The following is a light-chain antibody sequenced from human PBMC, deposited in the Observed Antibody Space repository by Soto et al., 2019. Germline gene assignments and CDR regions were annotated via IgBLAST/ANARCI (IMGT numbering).Light chain of an antibody. CDR1: SSNIGAHSD. V-gene: IGLV1-40*01. Sequence: PGQRITISCTGSSSNIGAHSDVYWYQHLPGTAPKLLIYDNNNRPSGVPDRFSGSKSGTSASLAITGLQADDEADYYCQSYDSSLSAPYVFGTGTKVTVL. CDR3: QSYDSSLSAPYV. J-gene: IGLJ1*01. CDR2: DNN.